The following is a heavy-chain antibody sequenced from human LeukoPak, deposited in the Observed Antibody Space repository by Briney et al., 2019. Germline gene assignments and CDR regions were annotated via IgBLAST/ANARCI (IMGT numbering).Heavy chain of an antibody. CDR1: GYTFTGYY. D-gene: IGHD3-22*01. V-gene: IGHV1-2*02. J-gene: IGHJ4*02. CDR2: INPNSGGT. Sequence: GASVKVSCKASGYTFTGYYMHWVRQAPGQGLEWMGWINPNSGGTNYAQKFQGRVTMTRDTSISTAYMELSRLRSDDTAVYYCDTYYYDSSGYYPTASWGQGTLVTVSS. CDR3: DTYYYDSSGYYPTAS.